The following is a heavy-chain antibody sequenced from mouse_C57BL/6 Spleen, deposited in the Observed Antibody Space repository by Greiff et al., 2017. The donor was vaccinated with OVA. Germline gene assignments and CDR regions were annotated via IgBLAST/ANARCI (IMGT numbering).Heavy chain of an antibody. Sequence: QVQLQQSGPELVKPGASVKLSCKASGYTFTSYDINWVKQRPGQGLEWIGWIYPRDGSTKYNEKFKGKATLNVDTSSSTAYMELHSLTSEDSAVYFCARGGYDYDWYFDVWGTGTTVTVSS. CDR3: ARGGYDYDWYFDV. D-gene: IGHD2-4*01. V-gene: IGHV1-85*01. CDR1: GYTFTSYD. J-gene: IGHJ1*03. CDR2: IYPRDGST.